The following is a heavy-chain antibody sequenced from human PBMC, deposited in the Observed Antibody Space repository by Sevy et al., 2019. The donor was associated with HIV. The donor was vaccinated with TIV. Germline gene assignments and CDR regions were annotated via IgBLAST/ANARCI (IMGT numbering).Heavy chain of an antibody. Sequence: GGSLRLSCAASGFTFSSYAMSWVRQAPGKGLEWVSSISSSSSYIYYADSVKGRFTISRDNAKNSLYLQMNSLRAEDTAVYYCARGYCSSTSCYSFVAFYWGQGTLVTVSS. CDR2: ISSSSSYI. D-gene: IGHD2-2*01. CDR3: ARGYCSSTSCYSFVAFY. CDR1: GFTFSSYA. J-gene: IGHJ4*02. V-gene: IGHV3-21*01.